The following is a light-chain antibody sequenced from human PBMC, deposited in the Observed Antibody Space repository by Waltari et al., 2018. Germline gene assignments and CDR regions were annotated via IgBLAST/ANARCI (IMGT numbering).Light chain of an antibody. Sequence: EVLMTQSPATLSVSPGESVTLSCRASQNIHDNLAWYQQKPGQAPRLLIYGASTRATDIPARFRGSGSGTEFTLTINSLQSEDLGIYYCQQYNKWPPLTFGGGTKVEIK. J-gene: IGKJ4*01. CDR1: QNIHDN. CDR3: QQYNKWPPLT. CDR2: GAS. V-gene: IGKV3-15*01.